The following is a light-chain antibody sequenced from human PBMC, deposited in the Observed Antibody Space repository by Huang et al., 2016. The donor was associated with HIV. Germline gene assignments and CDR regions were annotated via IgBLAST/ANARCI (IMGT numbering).Light chain of an antibody. CDR2: GAS. CDR3: QQSVKTPRT. Sequence: DIQITPSPSSLSASVGDRVTITCRASQNINKYLNWYQQQPGKAPKLLISGASTLQSGVPSSFSGSGSGTDFTLTISSRQPEDSAVYFCQQSVKTPRTFGQGTKLEI. V-gene: IGKV1-39*01. CDR1: QNINKY. J-gene: IGKJ2*01.